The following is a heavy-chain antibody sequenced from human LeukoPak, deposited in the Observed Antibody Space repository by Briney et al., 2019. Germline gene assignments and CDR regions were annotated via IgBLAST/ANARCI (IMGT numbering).Heavy chain of an antibody. V-gene: IGHV3-21*01. CDR1: GFTFSSYA. D-gene: IGHD5-18*01. Sequence: GGSLRLSCAASGFTFSSYAMHWVRQAPGKGLEWVSSISSSSSYIYYADSVKGRFTISRDNAKNSLYLQMNSLRAEDTAVYYCARAYRGYSYGYPYYFDYWGQGTLVTVSS. CDR3: ARAYRGYSYGYPYYFDY. CDR2: ISSSSSYI. J-gene: IGHJ4*02.